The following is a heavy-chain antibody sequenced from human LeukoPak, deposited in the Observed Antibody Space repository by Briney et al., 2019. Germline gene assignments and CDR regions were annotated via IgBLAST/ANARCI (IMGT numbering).Heavy chain of an antibody. CDR2: INHSGST. V-gene: IGHV4-34*01. D-gene: IGHD2-15*01. CDR3: ASHKNLPLYCS. J-gene: IGHJ5*02. Sequence: PSETLSLTCAVYGGSFSGYYWSWIRQPPGKGLEWIGEINHSGSTNYNPSLKSRVTISVDTSKNQFSLKLSSVTAADTAVYYCASHKNLPLYCSWGQGTLVTVSS. CDR1: GGSFSGYY.